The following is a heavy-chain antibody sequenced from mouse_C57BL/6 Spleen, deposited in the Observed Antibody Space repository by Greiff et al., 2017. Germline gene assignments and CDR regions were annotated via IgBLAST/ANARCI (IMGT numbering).Heavy chain of an antibody. CDR2: ISSGGSYP. CDR1: GFTFSSYG. Sequence: EVKRVESGGDLVKPGGSLKLSCAASGFTFSSYGMSWVRQTPDKRLEWVATISSGGSYPYYPDSVKGRFTISRDNAKNTLYLQMSSLKSEDTAMYYCTRIYYYGSSYPWYFGVWGTGTTVTVSS. J-gene: IGHJ1*03. CDR3: TRIYYYGSSYPWYFGV. V-gene: IGHV5-6*01. D-gene: IGHD1-1*01.